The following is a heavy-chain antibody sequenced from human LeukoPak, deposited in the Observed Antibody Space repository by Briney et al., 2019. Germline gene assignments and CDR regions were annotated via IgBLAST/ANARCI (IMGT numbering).Heavy chain of an antibody. Sequence: GGSLRLSCAASGFTFSSYSMNWVRQAPGKGLEWISAISGSSSNVYYAASVRGRFTISRDNAENSLYLQLNTMRAEDTAVYYRARGFRDTAMFLDYWGQGTLVTVSS. V-gene: IGHV3-48*04. CDR3: ARGFRDTAMFLDY. CDR2: ISGSSSNV. D-gene: IGHD5-18*01. J-gene: IGHJ4*02. CDR1: GFTFSSYS.